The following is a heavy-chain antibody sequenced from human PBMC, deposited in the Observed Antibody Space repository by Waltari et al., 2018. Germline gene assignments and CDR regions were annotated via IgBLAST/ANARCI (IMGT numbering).Heavy chain of an antibody. CDR3: ANYGQLPSNGDY. D-gene: IGHD1-1*01. V-gene: IGHV3-23*01. CDR1: GFPFGNYY. J-gene: IGHJ4*02. CDR2: ISGPAHGT. Sequence: EVRLLESGGALVQPGGSLRLSCAASGFPFGNYYMIWVRQAPGRGLEWVSTISGPAHGTVYADSVKGRFTMSRDNSKTTLYLQMNSLRVEDTAMYYCANYGQLPSNGDYWGQGTLVTVSS.